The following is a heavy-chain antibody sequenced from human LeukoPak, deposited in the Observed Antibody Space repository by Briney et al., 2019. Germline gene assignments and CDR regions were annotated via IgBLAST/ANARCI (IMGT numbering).Heavy chain of an antibody. J-gene: IGHJ4*02. CDR3: ARSSSWYGSS. Sequence: GRSLRLSCAASGFTFSSYAMHWVRQAPGKGLEWVAVISYDGSNKYYADSVKGRFTISRDKSKNTLYLQMNSLRAEDTAVYYCARSSSWYGSSWGQGTLVTVSS. CDR1: GFTFSSYA. D-gene: IGHD6-13*01. V-gene: IGHV3-30*04. CDR2: ISYDGSNK.